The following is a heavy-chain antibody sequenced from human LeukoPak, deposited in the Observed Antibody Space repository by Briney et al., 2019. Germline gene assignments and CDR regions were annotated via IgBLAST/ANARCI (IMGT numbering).Heavy chain of an antibody. CDR2: IYYSGST. CDR3: GRVATMVRGVNYYYYYMDV. D-gene: IGHD3-10*01. J-gene: IGHJ6*03. CDR1: GGSISSGGYS. V-gene: IGHV4-30-4*07. Sequence: PSETLSLTCAVSGGSISSGGYSWSWIRQPPGKGLEWIGYIYYSGSTYYNPSLKSRVTISVDTSKNQFSLKLSSVTAADTAVYYCGRVATMVRGVNYYYYYMDVWGKGTTVTVSS.